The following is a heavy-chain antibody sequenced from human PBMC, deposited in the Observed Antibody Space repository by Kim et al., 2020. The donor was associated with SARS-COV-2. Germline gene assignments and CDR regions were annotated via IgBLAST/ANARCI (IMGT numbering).Heavy chain of an antibody. CDR2: VYTSGST. J-gene: IGHJ2*01. V-gene: IGHV4-4*07. CDR1: GGSISGYY. CDR3: ARRGASSKYFDL. Sequence: SETLSLTCTASGGSISGYYWSWIRQPAGRGPEWIGHVYTSGSTQYNPSLRSRVTMSVDASKNQFSLKMSSVTAADTAVYYCARRGASSKYFDLWGRGTLVTVSS. D-gene: IGHD2-2*01.